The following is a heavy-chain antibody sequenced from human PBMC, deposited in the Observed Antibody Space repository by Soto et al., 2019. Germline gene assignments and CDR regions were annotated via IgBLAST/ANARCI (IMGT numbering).Heavy chain of an antibody. CDR1: GFTFSIYA. V-gene: IGHV3-23*01. J-gene: IGHJ4*02. D-gene: IGHD3-22*01. CDR2: ISGSGGST. Sequence: GGSLRLSCAASGFTFSIYAMSWVRQAPGKGLEWVSAISGSGGSTDYADSVKGRFTISRDNSKNTLYLQMNSLRAEDTAVYYCAKYSFLPIVVVITYFDYWGQGTLVTVSS. CDR3: AKYSFLPIVVVITYFDY.